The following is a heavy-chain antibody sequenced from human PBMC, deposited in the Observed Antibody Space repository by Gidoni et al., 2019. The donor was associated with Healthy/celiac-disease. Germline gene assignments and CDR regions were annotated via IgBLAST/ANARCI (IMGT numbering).Heavy chain of an antibody. CDR2: IYFTGIT. J-gene: IGHJ3*02. CDR3: ARHGETYYYDSSGYSDDAFDI. CDR1: GGSISNSRYY. V-gene: IGHV4-39*01. Sequence: QLQLQESGPGLVKPSETLSLTVTVSGGSISNSRYYLGWIRQPPGEGLEWIGSIYFTGITYYNPALKSRVTISVDTSKNQFSLKLSSVTAADTAVYYCARHGETYYYDSSGYSDDAFDIWGQGTMVTVSS. D-gene: IGHD3-22*01.